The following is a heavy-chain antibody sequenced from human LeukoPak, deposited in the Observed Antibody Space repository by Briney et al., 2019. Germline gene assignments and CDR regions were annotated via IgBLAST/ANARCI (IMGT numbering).Heavy chain of an antibody. D-gene: IGHD3-16*02. CDR1: GFTFSSYS. V-gene: IGHV3-21*01. Sequence: PGGSLILSCAASGFTFSSYSMNWVRQAPGKGLEWVSSISSSSSYIYYADSVKGRFTISRDNAKNSLYLQMNSLRAEDTAVYYCARGRFTFGGVIAPPLFDYWGQGTLVTVSS. CDR2: ISSSSSYI. CDR3: ARGRFTFGGVIAPPLFDY. J-gene: IGHJ4*02.